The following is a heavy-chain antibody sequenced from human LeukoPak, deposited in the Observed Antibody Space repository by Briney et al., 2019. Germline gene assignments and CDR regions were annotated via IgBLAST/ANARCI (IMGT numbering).Heavy chain of an antibody. J-gene: IGHJ4*02. CDR2: IYYSGST. Sequence: SETLSLTCTVSGGSISSYYWSWIRQPPGKGLEWIGYIYYSGSTNYNPSLKSRVTISVDTSKNQFSLKLSSVTAADTAVYYCASSGRVGSFDYWGQGTLVTVSS. V-gene: IGHV4-59*01. CDR3: ASSGRVGSFDY. CDR1: GGSISSYY. D-gene: IGHD1-26*01.